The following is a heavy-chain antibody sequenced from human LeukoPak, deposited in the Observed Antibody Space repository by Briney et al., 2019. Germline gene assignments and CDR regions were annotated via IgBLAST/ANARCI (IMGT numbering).Heavy chain of an antibody. CDR1: GFTFTNAW. CDR2: IKTKTDGGTT. D-gene: IGHD3-22*01. J-gene: IGHJ4*02. V-gene: IGHV3-15*01. Sequence: GGSLRLSCASSGFTFTNAWMSWVRQAPGKGLEWVGRIKTKTDGGTTDYAAPVKGRFTISRDDSKNTLYLQMNSLKTEDTAVYYCSTGGSSGSLFDYWGQGTLVTVSS. CDR3: STGGSSGSLFDY.